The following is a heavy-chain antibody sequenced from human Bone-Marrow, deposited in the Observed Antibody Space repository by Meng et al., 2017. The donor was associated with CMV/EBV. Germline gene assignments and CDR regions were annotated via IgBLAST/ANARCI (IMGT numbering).Heavy chain of an antibody. V-gene: IGHV3-48*03. D-gene: IGHD3-3*01. CDR2: ISSSGSTI. Sequence: GGSLRLSCTASGFTFGDYAMSWVRQAPGKGLEWVSYISSSGSTIYYADSVKGRFTISRDNAKNSLYLQMNSLRAEDTAVYYCARRSYDFWSGYDYYYYGMDVWGQGTTVTVSS. CDR1: GFTFGDYA. CDR3: ARRSYDFWSGYDYYYYGMDV. J-gene: IGHJ6*02.